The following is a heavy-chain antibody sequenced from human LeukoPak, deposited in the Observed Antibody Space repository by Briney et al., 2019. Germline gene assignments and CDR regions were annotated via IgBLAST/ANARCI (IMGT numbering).Heavy chain of an antibody. CDR2: INPKIGGT. CDR3: ARVPATVVTRFDY. Sequence: ASVKVSCKASGYTFAGYYMHWVRQAPGQGLEWMGWINPKIGGTNYAQKFQGRVTMTRDTSISTAYMELSRLRSDDTAVYYCARVPATVVTRFDYWGQGTLVTVSS. J-gene: IGHJ4*02. CDR1: GYTFAGYY. V-gene: IGHV1-2*02. D-gene: IGHD4-23*01.